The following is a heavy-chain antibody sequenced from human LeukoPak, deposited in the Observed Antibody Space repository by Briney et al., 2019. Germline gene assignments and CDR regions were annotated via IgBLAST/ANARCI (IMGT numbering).Heavy chain of an antibody. D-gene: IGHD1-14*01. V-gene: IGHV4-59*01. J-gene: IGHJ6*03. CDR3: ARNPLDYYYYMDV. Sequence: TSETLSLTCTVSGGSISSYYWSWIRQPPGKGLEWIGYIYYSGSTNYNPSLKSRVTISVDTSKNQFSLKLGSVTAADTAVYYCARNPLDYYYYMDVWGKGTTVTVSS. CDR2: IYYSGST. CDR1: GGSISSYY.